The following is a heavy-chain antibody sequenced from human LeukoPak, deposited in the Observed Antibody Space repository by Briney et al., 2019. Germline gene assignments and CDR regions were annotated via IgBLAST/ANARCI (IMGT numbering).Heavy chain of an antibody. CDR1: GYTFTSHY. D-gene: IGHD3-10*01. Sequence: GASVKVSCKASGYTFTSHYMQWVRLAPGPGLEWMGIINPSGGGTRYAQKFQGRVTMTRDTSTSTVYMELSSLRSEDTAVYYCAREGSGSLPHLDHWGQGTLVTVSS. CDR3: AREGSGSLPHLDH. CDR2: INPSGGGT. J-gene: IGHJ4*02. V-gene: IGHV1-46*01.